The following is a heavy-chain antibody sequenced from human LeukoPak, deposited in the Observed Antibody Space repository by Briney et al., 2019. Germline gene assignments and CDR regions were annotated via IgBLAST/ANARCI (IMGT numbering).Heavy chain of an antibody. V-gene: IGHV3-74*01. CDR1: GFTLSTYY. D-gene: IGHD3-9*01. CDR3: ARDRLRYFDWSY. Sequence: GGSLRLSCAASGFTLSTYYMHWVRQAPGKGLVWVSRIHSDGSTTYYADTVKGRFTISRDNAKNSLYLQMNSLRAEDTAVYYCARDRLRYFDWSYWGQGTLVTVSS. J-gene: IGHJ4*02. CDR2: IHSDGSTT.